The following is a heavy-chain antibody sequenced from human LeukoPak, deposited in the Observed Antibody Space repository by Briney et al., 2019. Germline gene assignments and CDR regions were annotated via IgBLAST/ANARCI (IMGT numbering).Heavy chain of an antibody. J-gene: IGHJ5*02. CDR3: AKGPTPYSSSWYYDWFDP. V-gene: IGHV3-30*18. D-gene: IGHD6-13*01. CDR1: GFTFSSYG. Sequence: GSLRLSCSASGFTFSSYGMHWVRQAPGKGLEWVAVISYDGSNKYYADSVKGRFTISRDNSRNTLYLQMNSLRAEDTAVYYCAKGPTPYSSSWYYDWFDPWGQGTLVTVSS. CDR2: ISYDGSNK.